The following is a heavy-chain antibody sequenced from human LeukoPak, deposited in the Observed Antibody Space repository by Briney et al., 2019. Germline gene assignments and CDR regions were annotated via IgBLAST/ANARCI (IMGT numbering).Heavy chain of an antibody. CDR2: ISYDGSNK. CDR1: GFTFSSYA. V-gene: IGHV3-30-3*02. CDR3: AKMGGSFPTRL. Sequence: GGSLRLSCAASGFTFSSYAMHWVRQAPGKGLEWVAVISYDGSNKYYADSVKGRFAISRDNSKNTLYPQMNSLRAEDTAVYYCAKMGGSFPTRLWGQGALVTVSS. J-gene: IGHJ4*02. D-gene: IGHD5-12*01.